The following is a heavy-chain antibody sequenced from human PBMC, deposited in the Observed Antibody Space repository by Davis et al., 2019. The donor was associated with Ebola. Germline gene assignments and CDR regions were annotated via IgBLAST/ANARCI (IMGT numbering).Heavy chain of an antibody. J-gene: IGHJ4*02. CDR2: ISGGDDST. Sequence: PGGSLRLSCAASGFTFSSYAMSWVRQAPGKGLEWVSTISGGDDSTYYAGSVKGRFTISRDNSKNTLYLQMNSLTAEDTAVYYCAKHMVLSGSYRDYWGQGTLVTVSS. V-gene: IGHV3-23*01. CDR3: AKHMVLSGSYRDY. D-gene: IGHD1-26*01. CDR1: GFTFSSYA.